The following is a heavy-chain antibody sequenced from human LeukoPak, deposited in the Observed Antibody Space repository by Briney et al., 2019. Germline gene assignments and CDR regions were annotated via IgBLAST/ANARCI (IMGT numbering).Heavy chain of an antibody. D-gene: IGHD6-19*01. V-gene: IGHV3-48*01. J-gene: IGHJ4*02. CDR2: ISSSSSTI. CDR1: GFTFSSYS. CDR3: ASIPWQWLVETDY. Sequence: PGGSLRLSCAASGFTFSSYSMNWVRQAPGKGLEWVSYISSSSSTIYYADSVKGRFTISRDNAKNSLYLQMNSLRAEDTAVYYCASIPWQWLVETDYWGQGTLVAVSS.